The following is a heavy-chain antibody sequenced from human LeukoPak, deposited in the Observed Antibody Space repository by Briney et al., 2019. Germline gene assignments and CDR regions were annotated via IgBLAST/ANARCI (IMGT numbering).Heavy chain of an antibody. D-gene: IGHD3-22*01. CDR1: GGSMNSYY. V-gene: IGHV4-4*07. CDR2: IYSSGNI. J-gene: IGHJ3*02. CDR3: ARDERGSVVTDVFDI. Sequence: SETLSLTCTVSGGSMNSYYWSWVRQPAGKGLGWIGRIYSSGNINYNPSLKSRVTMSVDTTKNQFSLKLSSVTAADTAVYYCARDERGSVVTDVFDIWGQGTMVTVSS.